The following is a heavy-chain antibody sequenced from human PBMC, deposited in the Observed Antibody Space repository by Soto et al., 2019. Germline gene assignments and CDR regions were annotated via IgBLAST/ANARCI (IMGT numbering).Heavy chain of an antibody. CDR1: GFTFSSYG. V-gene: IGHV3-30*18. Sequence: HPGGSLRLSCAASGFTFSSYGMHWVRQAPGKGLEWVAVISYDGSNKYYADSVKGRFTISRDNSKNTLYLQMNSLRAEDTAVYYCAKYSDYDPGYYFDYWGQGTLVTVSS. D-gene: IGHD3-3*01. J-gene: IGHJ4*02. CDR3: AKYSDYDPGYYFDY. CDR2: ISYDGSNK.